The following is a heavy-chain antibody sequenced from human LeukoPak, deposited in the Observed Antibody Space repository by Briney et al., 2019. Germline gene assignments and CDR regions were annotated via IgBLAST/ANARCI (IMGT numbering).Heavy chain of an antibody. CDR2: IIPIFGTA. J-gene: IGHJ4*02. CDR3: ARVTAEAGAGYRNSYYFDY. D-gene: IGHD3-16*02. CDR1: GGTFTSYA. Sequence: SVKVSCKASGGTFTSYAISWVRQAPGQGLEWMGGIIPIFGTANYAQKFQGRVTITGDESTSTAYMELSSLRSEDTAVYYCARVTAEAGAGYRNSYYFDYWGQGTLVTVSS. V-gene: IGHV1-69*13.